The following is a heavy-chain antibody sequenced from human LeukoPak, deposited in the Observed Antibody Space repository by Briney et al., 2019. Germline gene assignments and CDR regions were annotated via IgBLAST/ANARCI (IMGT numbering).Heavy chain of an antibody. D-gene: IGHD3-16*01. V-gene: IGHV4-61*05. CDR2: IYYSGST. Sequence: PSETLSLTCTVSGGSISSSSYYWGWIRQPPGKGLEWIGYIYYSGSTNYNPSLKSRVALSVDTSKNQFSLNLTSVTAADTAVYYCARGEYYYYGMDVWGQGTTVTVS. CDR3: ARGEYYYYGMDV. CDR1: GGSISSSSYY. J-gene: IGHJ6*02.